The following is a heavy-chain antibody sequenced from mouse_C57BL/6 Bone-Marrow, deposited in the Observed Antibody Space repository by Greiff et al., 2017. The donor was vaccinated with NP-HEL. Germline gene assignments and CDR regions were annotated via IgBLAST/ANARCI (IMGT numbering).Heavy chain of an antibody. CDR3: AGDSSGYGDFDY. Sequence: VKVVESGPGLVKPSQSLFLTCSITGFPITSGYYWIWIRQSPGKPLEWMGYITHSGETFYNPSLQNPISITRETSKNHFFLQLNSVTTEDTAMYYCAGDSSGYGDFDYWGQGTTLTVSS. CDR2: ITHSGET. D-gene: IGHD3-2*02. J-gene: IGHJ2*01. CDR1: GFPITSGYY. V-gene: IGHV12-3*01.